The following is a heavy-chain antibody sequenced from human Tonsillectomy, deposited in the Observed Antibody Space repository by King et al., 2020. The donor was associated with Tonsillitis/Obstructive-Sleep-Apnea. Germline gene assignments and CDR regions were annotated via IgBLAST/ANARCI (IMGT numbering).Heavy chain of an antibody. J-gene: IGHJ4*02. CDR1: GFTFSDNY. CDR2: ISSGSSYP. V-gene: IGHV3-11*05. D-gene: IGHD2-2*02. Sequence: VQLVESGGGLVKPGGSLRLSCAASGFTFSDNYMSWIRQAPGKGREWVSYISSGSSYPNYADFVKGRFTISRDNAKNSLYLQMNSLRAEDTAVYYCATHYTNTSPFDYWGRGTLVTVSS. CDR3: ATHYTNTSPFDY.